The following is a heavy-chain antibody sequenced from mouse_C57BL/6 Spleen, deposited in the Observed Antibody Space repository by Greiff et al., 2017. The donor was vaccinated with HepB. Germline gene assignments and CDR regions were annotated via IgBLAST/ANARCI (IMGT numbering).Heavy chain of an antibody. D-gene: IGHD4-1*01. CDR3: TPLTGTQEDFDY. J-gene: IGHJ2*01. CDR1: GYTFTSYW. V-gene: IGHV1-5*01. CDR2: IYPGNSDT. Sequence: EVQLQQSGTVLARPGASVKMSCKTSGYTFTSYWMHWVKQRPGQGLEWIGAIYPGNSDTSYNQKFKGKAKLTAVTSASTAYMELSSLTNEDSAVYYCTPLTGTQEDFDYWGQGTTLTVSS.